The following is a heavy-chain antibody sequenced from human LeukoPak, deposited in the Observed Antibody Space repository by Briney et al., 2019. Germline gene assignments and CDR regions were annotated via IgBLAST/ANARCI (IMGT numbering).Heavy chain of an antibody. Sequence: GGSLRLSCAVSGFTFSSYWMSWVRQAPGKGLEWVANIKQEGSEKTYVDSVKGRFTISRDNAQNSLYLQMNSLRAEDTAVYYCAKRYSSNWYYFDYWGQGTLVTVSS. V-gene: IGHV3-7*03. CDR1: GFTFSSYW. D-gene: IGHD6-13*01. CDR3: AKRYSSNWYYFDY. CDR2: IKQEGSEK. J-gene: IGHJ4*02.